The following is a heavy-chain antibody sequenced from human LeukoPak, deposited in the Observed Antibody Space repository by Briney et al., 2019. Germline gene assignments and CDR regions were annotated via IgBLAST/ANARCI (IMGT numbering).Heavy chain of an antibody. J-gene: IGHJ4*02. CDR3: ARGVECSGSTCYHCFDS. V-gene: IGHV3-30*14. CDR1: GLTFSDYP. CDR2: VSYDGRNK. D-gene: IGHD2-2*01. Sequence: PGRSLRLSCAASGLTFSDYPMHWVRQAPGKGLEWVAVVSYDGRNKYYADSAEGRFTISRDNSKNTLYLQMNNLRDEDTAVYYCARGVECSGSTCYHCFDSWGQGTLVTVSS.